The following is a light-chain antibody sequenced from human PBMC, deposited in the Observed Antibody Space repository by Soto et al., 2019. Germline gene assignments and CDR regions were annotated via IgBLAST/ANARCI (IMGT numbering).Light chain of an antibody. Sequence: DIPMTQSPSTLSASVGDRVTITCRASQSISSWLAWYQQKPGKAPNFLIYKASILESGFPSRFSGSGSGTEFTLTISSLQPDDFATYYCQQYKSYPVTFGGGTKVEIK. CDR1: QSISSW. CDR2: KAS. V-gene: IGKV1-5*03. J-gene: IGKJ4*01. CDR3: QQYKSYPVT.